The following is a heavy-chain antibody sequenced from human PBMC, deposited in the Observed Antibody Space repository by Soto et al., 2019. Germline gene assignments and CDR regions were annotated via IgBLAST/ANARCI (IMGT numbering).Heavy chain of an antibody. CDR3: ARRAVVAVTGSLGNWLDL. CDR2: IYHSGST. D-gene: IGHD2-21*01. CDR1: CGFLSRGRYS. J-gene: IGHJ5*02. Sequence: SETLSLTCTGSCGFLSRGRYSWSWIRQPPGKGLEWIGYIYHSGSTYYNPSLKSRVTISVDTSRNQFSLKVNSVTAADTAVYYCARRAVVAVTGSLGNWLDLWGQGILVPGSS. V-gene: IGHV4-30-2*02.